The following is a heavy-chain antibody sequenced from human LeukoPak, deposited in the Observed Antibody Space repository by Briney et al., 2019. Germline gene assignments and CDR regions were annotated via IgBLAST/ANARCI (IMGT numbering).Heavy chain of an antibody. D-gene: IGHD6-6*01. Sequence: PGGSLRLSCAASGFTVSSNYMSWVRQAPGKGLEWVSVIYSGGSTYYADSVKGRFTISRDNSKNTLYLQMNSLRAEDTAVYYCARQYSRVYGMDVWGQGTTVTVSS. CDR2: IYSGGST. CDR3: ARQYSRVYGMDV. J-gene: IGHJ6*02. CDR1: GFTVSSNY. V-gene: IGHV3-53*01.